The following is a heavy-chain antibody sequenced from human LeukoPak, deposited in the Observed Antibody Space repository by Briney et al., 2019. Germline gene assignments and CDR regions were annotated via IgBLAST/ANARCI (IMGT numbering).Heavy chain of an antibody. D-gene: IGHD3-10*01. CDR1: GYTFTSYG. CDR2: ISAYNGYT. Sequence: GASVKVSCKASGYTFTSYGISWVRQAPGQGLEWMGWISAYNGYTNYAQELQGRVTMTTDTSTSTAYMELRSLRSDDTAVYYCARVEVWFGELLYGWFDPWGQGTLVTVSS. V-gene: IGHV1-18*04. J-gene: IGHJ5*02. CDR3: ARVEVWFGELLYGWFDP.